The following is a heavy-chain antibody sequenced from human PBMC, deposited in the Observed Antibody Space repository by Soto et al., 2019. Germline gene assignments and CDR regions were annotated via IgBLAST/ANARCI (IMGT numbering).Heavy chain of an antibody. J-gene: IGHJ4*02. Sequence: ASVKVSCKASGYPFTGHYIHWLRQAPGQEFEWMGWISNSGGTKYAQNFQGRVTMTRDTSITTAYMELRGLKSDDTAVYYCARGGSWYAFWGQGARVGVS. CDR2: ISNSGGT. CDR3: ARGGSWYAF. D-gene: IGHD6-13*01. CDR1: GYPFTGHY. V-gene: IGHV1-2*02.